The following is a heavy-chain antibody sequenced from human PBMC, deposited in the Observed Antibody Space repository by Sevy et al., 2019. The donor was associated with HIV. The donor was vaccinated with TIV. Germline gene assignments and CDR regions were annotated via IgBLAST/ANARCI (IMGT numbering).Heavy chain of an antibody. CDR2: IKARADGGTA. CDR1: GFRVTNVW. D-gene: IGHD2-8*01. J-gene: IGHJ6*02. CDR3: STDPIIVLLVTDGMDV. V-gene: IGHV3-15*01. Sequence: GGSLRLSCVNFGFRVTNVWMSWVRQAPGKRLEWVGRIKARADGGTADYAAPVKGRFTISRDDSKNTLYLQMNSLKIEDTAVYYCSTDPIIVLLVTDGMDVWGQGTTVTVSS.